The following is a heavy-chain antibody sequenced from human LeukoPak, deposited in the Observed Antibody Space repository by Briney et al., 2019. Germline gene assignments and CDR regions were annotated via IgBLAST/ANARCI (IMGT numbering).Heavy chain of an antibody. CDR3: ANTEQQLVLPPLDY. V-gene: IGHV3-30*18. D-gene: IGHD6-13*01. Sequence: GRSLRLSCAASGFTFSSYGMHWVRQAPGKGLEWVAVISYDGSNKYYADSVKGRFTISRDNSKNTLYLQMNSLRAEDTAVYYCANTEQQLVLPPLDYWGQGTLVTVSS. J-gene: IGHJ4*02. CDR2: ISYDGSNK. CDR1: GFTFSSYG.